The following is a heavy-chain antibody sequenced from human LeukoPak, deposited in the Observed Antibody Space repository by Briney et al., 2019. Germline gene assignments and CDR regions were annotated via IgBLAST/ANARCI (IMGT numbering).Heavy chain of an antibody. J-gene: IGHJ4*02. Sequence: SQTLSLTCTVSGGSISSGDYYWSWIRQPPGKGLEWIGYIYYSGSTYYNPSLKSRVTISVDTSKNQFSLKLSSVTAADTAVYYCASLVTIFAVVIIPERFDYWGQGTLVIVSS. CDR2: IYYSGST. V-gene: IGHV4-30-4*08. D-gene: IGHD3-3*01. CDR1: GGSISSGDYY. CDR3: ASLVTIFAVVIIPERFDY.